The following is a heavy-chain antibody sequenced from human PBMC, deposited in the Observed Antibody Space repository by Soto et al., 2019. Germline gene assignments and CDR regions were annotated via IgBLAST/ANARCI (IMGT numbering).Heavy chain of an antibody. J-gene: IGHJ6*03. CDR1: GFTFSSYA. V-gene: IGHV3-23*01. CDR3: AKDIGDSNDDYTPAYYYYMDV. D-gene: IGHD2-21*01. CDR2: ISGSGGST. Sequence: GGSLRLSCAASGFTFSSYAMSWVRQAPGKGLEWVSAISGSGGSTYYADSVKGRFTISRDNSKNTLYLQMNSLRAEDTAVYYCAKDIGDSNDDYTPAYYYYMDVWGKGTTVTVSS.